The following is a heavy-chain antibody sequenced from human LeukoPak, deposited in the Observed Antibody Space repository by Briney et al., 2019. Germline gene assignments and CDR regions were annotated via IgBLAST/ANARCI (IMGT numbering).Heavy chain of an antibody. Sequence: SETLSLTCTVSGDSMKNFYWSWIRQPPGKGLEWIGYIYYSGGTNSNPSLNSRVTISVDTSKNQFSLKLSSVTAADTAVYYCARLASGVWGKGTTVTVSS. D-gene: IGHD3-10*01. CDR1: GDSMKNFY. J-gene: IGHJ6*04. V-gene: IGHV4-59*12. CDR2: IYYSGGT. CDR3: ARLASGV.